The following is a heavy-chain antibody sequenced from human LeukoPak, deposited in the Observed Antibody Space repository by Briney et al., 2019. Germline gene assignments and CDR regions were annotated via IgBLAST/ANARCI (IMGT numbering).Heavy chain of an antibody. J-gene: IGHJ3*02. CDR2: ISYDGSNK. CDR1: GFTFSSYG. D-gene: IGHD1-26*01. CDR3: ARVSGDGESSYRALDI. Sequence: GGSLRLSCAASGFTFSSYGMHWVRQAPGKGLEWVAVISYDGSNKYYADSVKGRFTISRDNSKNTLYLQMNSLRVEDTAVYYCARVSGDGESSYRALDIWGQGTMVTVSS. V-gene: IGHV3-30*03.